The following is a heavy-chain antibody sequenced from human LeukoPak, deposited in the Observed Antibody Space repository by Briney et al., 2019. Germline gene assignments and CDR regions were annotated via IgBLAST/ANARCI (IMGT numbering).Heavy chain of an antibody. V-gene: IGHV1-46*01. J-gene: IGHJ4*02. CDR1: GYTFTSYY. D-gene: IGHD1-7*01. Sequence: ASVKVSCKASGYTFTSYYMHWVRQAPGQGLEWMGIINPSGGSTSYVQKFQGRVTMTRDTSTSTVYMELSSLRSEGTAVYYCARAIGTSTGTADNWGQGTLVTVSS. CDR2: INPSGGST. CDR3: ARAIGTSTGTADN.